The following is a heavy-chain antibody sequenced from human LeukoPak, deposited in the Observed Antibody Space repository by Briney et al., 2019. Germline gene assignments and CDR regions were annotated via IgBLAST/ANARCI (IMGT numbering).Heavy chain of an antibody. V-gene: IGHV3-23*01. J-gene: IGHJ4*02. Sequence: GGSLRLSCAASGFTFSSYAMSWVRQAPGKGLEWVSAISGSGGSTYYADSVKGRLTISRDNSKNTLYLQMNSLRAEDTAVYYCAKVPREGAAAGTCYFDYWGQGTLVTVSS. D-gene: IGHD6-13*01. CDR1: GFTFSSYA. CDR2: ISGSGGST. CDR3: AKVPREGAAAGTCYFDY.